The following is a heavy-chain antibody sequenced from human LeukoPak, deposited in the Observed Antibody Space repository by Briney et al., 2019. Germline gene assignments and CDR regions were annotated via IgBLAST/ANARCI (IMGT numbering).Heavy chain of an antibody. J-gene: IGHJ4*02. Sequence: ASVKVSCKASGYTFTSYYMHWVRQAPGQGLEWMGIINPSGGSTSYAQKFQGRVTMARDTSTSTVYMELSSLRSEDTAVYYCAREGERHIVVVPAPFDYWGQGTLVTVSS. CDR1: GYTFTSYY. CDR2: INPSGGST. CDR3: AREGERHIVVVPAPFDY. D-gene: IGHD2-2*01. V-gene: IGHV1-46*01.